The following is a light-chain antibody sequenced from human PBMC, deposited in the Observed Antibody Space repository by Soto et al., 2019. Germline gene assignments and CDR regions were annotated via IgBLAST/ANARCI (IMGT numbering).Light chain of an antibody. V-gene: IGKV3-15*01. CDR3: QQNSNWPSWT. CDR1: QSVSSF. CDR2: GAS. J-gene: IGKJ1*01. Sequence: EKVMTQSPATLSMSPGERANLSCRASQSVSSFLAWYQQQPGQAPRLLIYGASTRATGIPARFSGSRSGKEFTLTINSLQSEDFAVYYCQQNSNWPSWTFGQGPKVEVK.